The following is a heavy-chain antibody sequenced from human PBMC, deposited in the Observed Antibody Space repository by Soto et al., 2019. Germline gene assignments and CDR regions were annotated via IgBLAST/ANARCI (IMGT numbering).Heavy chain of an antibody. D-gene: IGHD6-6*01. CDR3: ARDLVAARPGGPDY. J-gene: IGHJ4*02. Sequence: HPGGSLRLSCAASGFTFSSYEMNWVRQAPGKGLEWVSYISSSGSTIYYADSVKGRFTISRDNAKNSLYLQMNSLRAEDTAVYYCARDLVAARPGGPDYWGQGTLVTVSS. CDR2: ISSSGSTI. CDR1: GFTFSSYE. V-gene: IGHV3-48*03.